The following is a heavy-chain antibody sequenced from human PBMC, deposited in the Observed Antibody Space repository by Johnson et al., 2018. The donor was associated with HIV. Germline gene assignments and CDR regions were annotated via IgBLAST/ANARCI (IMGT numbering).Heavy chain of an antibody. J-gene: IGHJ3*02. D-gene: IGHD1-1*01. CDR1: GFTFDDYG. CDR2: INWNGGSL. V-gene: IGHV3-20*04. CDR3: ARGTGTDDAFDI. Sequence: VQLVESGGGVVRPGGSLRLSCPSSGFTFDDYGMSWVRQAPGKGLEWVSGINWNGGSLGYADSVKDRFTISRDNSKNTLYLQMNSLRAEDTAVYYCARGTGTDDAFDIWGQGTMVTVSS.